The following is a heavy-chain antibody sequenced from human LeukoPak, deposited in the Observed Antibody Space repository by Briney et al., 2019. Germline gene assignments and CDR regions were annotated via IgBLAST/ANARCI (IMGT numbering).Heavy chain of an antibody. Sequence: ASVKVSCKASGYTFTSYGISWVRQAPGQGLEWMGWIRAYNGNTNYAQRLQGRVTMTTDTSTSTAYMELRSLRSDDTAVYYCARESYYDSSGYFIWGQGTLVTVSS. CDR2: IRAYNGNT. CDR1: GYTFTSYG. CDR3: ARESYYDSSGYFI. D-gene: IGHD3-22*01. V-gene: IGHV1-18*01. J-gene: IGHJ4*02.